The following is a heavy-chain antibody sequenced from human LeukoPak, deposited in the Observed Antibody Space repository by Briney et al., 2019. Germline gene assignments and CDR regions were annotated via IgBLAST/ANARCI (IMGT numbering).Heavy chain of an antibody. CDR1: GGSIRRDY. V-gene: IGHV4-59*01. J-gene: IGHJ6*02. CDR3: ARARAYSNQGFYYYGMDV. D-gene: IGHD4-11*01. CDR2: ISYSGST. Sequence: SETLSPTCTVSGGSIRRDYWSWIRQPPGKGLEWVGYISYSGSTSYNPSLESRVTMSVDTSKNQVSLKVNSVTAADTAVYFCARARAYSNQGFYYYGMDVWGQGTTVTVSS.